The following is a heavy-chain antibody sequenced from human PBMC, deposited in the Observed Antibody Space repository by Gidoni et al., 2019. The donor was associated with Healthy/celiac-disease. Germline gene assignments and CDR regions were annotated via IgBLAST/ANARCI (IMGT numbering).Heavy chain of an antibody. V-gene: IGHV3-23*01. D-gene: IGHD2-15*01. Sequence: EVQLLESGGGLVQPGGCLRITCAASGFTFSLDAMSWVLQAPGKWMEWGSAISGSGGSTYYADSVKGRFTISRDNSKNTLYLQMNSLRAEDTAVYYCAKSRQDIVVVVAATRTDIWGQGTMVTVSS. CDR3: AKSRQDIVVVVAATRTDI. CDR1: GFTFSLDA. J-gene: IGHJ3*02. CDR2: ISGSGGST.